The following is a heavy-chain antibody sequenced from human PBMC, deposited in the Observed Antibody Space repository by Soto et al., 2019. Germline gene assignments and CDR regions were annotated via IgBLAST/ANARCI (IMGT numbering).Heavy chain of an antibody. Sequence: SETLSLTCDVSGDSVVSSHWWTWVRQSPGKGLEWIGEIYHSGATNYNRSFKSRLIISVNTSKNQFSLKLTSATAADTAVYYCARDFKRYSSSPGPLEYWGQGTPVTVSS. CDR2: IYHSGAT. CDR3: ARDFKRYSSSPGPLEY. J-gene: IGHJ4*02. V-gene: IGHV4-4*02. D-gene: IGHD6-6*01. CDR1: GDSVVSSHW.